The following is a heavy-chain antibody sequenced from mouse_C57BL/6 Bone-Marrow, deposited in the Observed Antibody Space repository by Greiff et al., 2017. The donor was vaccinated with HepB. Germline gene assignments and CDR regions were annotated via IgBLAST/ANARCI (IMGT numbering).Heavy chain of an antibody. CDR1: GFTFSDYG. CDR2: ISSGSSTI. CDR3: ARGDGYYVWYFDV. Sequence: EVKLQESGGGLVKPGGSLKLSCAASGFTFSDYGMHWVRQAPEKGLEWVAYISSGSSTIYYADTVKGRFTISRDNAKNTLFLQMTSLRSEDTAMYYCARGDGYYVWYFDVWGTGTTVTVSS. J-gene: IGHJ1*03. V-gene: IGHV5-17*01. D-gene: IGHD2-3*01.